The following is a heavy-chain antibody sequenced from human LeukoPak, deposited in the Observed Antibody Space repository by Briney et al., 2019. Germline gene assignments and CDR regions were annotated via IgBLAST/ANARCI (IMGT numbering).Heavy chain of an antibody. J-gene: IGHJ2*01. CDR2: ISSNGGST. D-gene: IGHD5-24*01. V-gene: IGHV3-64*01. CDR1: GFTFSSYA. CDR3: ARVATVRDGYNPGWYFDL. Sequence: GGSLRLSCAASGFTFSSYAMHWVRQAPGKGLEYVSAISSNGGSTYYANSVKGRFTISRDNSKNTLYLQMGSLRAEDMAVYYCARVATVRDGYNPGWYFDLWGRGTLVTVSS.